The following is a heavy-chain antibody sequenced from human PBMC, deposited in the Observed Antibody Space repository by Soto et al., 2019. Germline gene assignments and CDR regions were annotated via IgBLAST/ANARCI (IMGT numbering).Heavy chain of an antibody. V-gene: IGHV4-31*03. CDR2: IYYSGST. Sequence: PSETLSLACTVSGGSISSGGYYWSWIRQHPGKGLEWIGYIYYSGSTYYNPSLKSRVTISVDTSKNQFSLKLSSVTAADTAVYYCARDHHAYYDFWSGSCGMDVWGQGTTVTVSS. CDR3: ARDHHAYYDFWSGSCGMDV. CDR1: GGSISSGGYY. D-gene: IGHD3-3*01. J-gene: IGHJ6*02.